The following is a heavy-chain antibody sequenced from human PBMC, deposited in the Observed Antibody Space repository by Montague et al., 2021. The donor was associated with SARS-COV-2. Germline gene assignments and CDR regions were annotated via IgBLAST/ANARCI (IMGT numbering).Heavy chain of an antibody. J-gene: IGHJ4*02. V-gene: IGHV4-34*01. CDR2: ISQSGRT. Sequence: SETLSLTCAVYGGSFGDDHWSWIRQPPGKGLEWIGNISQSGRTNXNPSLKSRVTISVDTSKNQFSLKLTSVTAADTGLYFCARGHLSVSMIVVVFTSASYYFDYWGQGAQVTVSS. CDR1: GGSFGDDH. CDR3: ARGHLSVSMIVVVFTSASYYFDY. D-gene: IGHD3-22*01.